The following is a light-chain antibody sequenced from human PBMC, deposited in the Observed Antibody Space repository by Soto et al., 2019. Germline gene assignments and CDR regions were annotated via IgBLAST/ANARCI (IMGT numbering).Light chain of an antibody. V-gene: IGKV1-5*01. CDR3: QHYNSYPWT. Sequence: DIHMTQSPSTLSASVGDRVTITCRASQSISSWLAWYQQKPGKAPKLLIYDASTLESGVPSRFSGSESGTEFTLTISSLQPDDVATYYCQHYNSYPWTFGQGTKVDIK. CDR1: QSISSW. CDR2: DAS. J-gene: IGKJ1*01.